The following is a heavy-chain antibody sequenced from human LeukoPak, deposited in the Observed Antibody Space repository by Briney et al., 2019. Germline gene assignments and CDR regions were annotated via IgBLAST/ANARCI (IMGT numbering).Heavy chain of an antibody. CDR2: IYHSGST. CDR1: GGSISSGGYS. V-gene: IGHV4-30-2*01. J-gene: IGHJ4*02. Sequence: SQTLSLTCAVSGGSISSGGYSWSWIRQPPGKGLEWIGYIYHSGSTYYNPSLKSRVTISVDRSKNQFSLKLRSVTAADTAVYYCARSRSQWLQRGVDYWGQGTLVTVSS. D-gene: IGHD6-19*01. CDR3: ARSRSQWLQRGVDY.